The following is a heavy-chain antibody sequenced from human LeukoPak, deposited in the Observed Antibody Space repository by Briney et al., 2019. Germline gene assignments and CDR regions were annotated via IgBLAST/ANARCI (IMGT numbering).Heavy chain of an antibody. J-gene: IGHJ4*02. CDR3: ARDYGYIDY. CDR2: IYYSGST. Sequence: SGTLSLTCAVSGVSISSSNWWSWVRQPPGEGLEWIGYIYYSGSTYYNPSLKSRVTISEDTSKNQFSLKLSSVTAADTAVYYCARDYGYIDYWGQGTLVTVSS. CDR1: GVSISSSNW. V-gene: IGHV4-4*02. D-gene: IGHD4-17*01.